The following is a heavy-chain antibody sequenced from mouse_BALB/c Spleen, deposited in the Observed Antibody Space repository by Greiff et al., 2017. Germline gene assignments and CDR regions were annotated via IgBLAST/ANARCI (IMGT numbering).Heavy chain of an antibody. V-gene: IGHV5-12-2*01. CDR2: ISNGGGST. Sequence: EVKLMESGGGLVQPGGSLKLSCAASGFTFSSYTMSWVRQTPEKRLEWVAYISNGGGSTYYPDTVKGRFTISRDNAKNTLYLQMSSLKSEDTAMYYCARHSLYEGFAYWGQGTLVTVSA. CDR3: ARHSLYEGFAY. J-gene: IGHJ3*01. CDR1: GFTFSSYT. D-gene: IGHD1-1*01.